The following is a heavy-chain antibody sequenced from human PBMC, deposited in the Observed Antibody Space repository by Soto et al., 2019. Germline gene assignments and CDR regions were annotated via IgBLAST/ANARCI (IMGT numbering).Heavy chain of an antibody. J-gene: IGHJ6*02. D-gene: IGHD3-10*01. CDR2: INHSGST. CDR1: GGSFSGYY. Sequence: SETLSLTCAVYGGSFSGYYWSWIRQPPGKGLEWIGEINHSGSTNYNPSLKSRVTISVDTSKNQFSLKLSSVTAADTAVYYCARMALTMVRGVIIYYYYYGMDVWGQGTTVTVS. CDR3: ARMALTMVRGVIIYYYYYGMDV. V-gene: IGHV4-34*01.